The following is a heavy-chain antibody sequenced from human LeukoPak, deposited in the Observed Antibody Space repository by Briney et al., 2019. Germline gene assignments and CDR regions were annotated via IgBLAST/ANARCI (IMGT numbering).Heavy chain of an antibody. V-gene: IGHV4-59*08. CDR3: ARQSEYSYGVDY. J-gene: IGHJ4*02. D-gene: IGHD5-18*01. Sequence: SETLSLTCTVSGGSISSYYWTWIRQTPGKGLEWIGYIYNSGNTNYNPSLKSRVTISVDTSRNQFSLKLSSVTAADTAVYYCARQSEYSYGVDYWGQGTLVTVSS. CDR2: IYNSGNT. CDR1: GGSISSYY.